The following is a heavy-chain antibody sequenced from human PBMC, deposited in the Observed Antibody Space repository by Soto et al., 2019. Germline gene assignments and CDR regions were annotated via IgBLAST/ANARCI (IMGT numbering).Heavy chain of an antibody. Sequence: LSLTCTVSGGSTNTFYWSWVRQPAGKGLEWIGRIFSSGSTSFNPSLESRVAMSVDTSKNHFSLNLSSVTAADMAVYYCAREGSYSAYNFAHGIQLWSFDFWGQGALVTVSS. D-gene: IGHD5-12*01. V-gene: IGHV4-4*07. CDR2: IFSSGST. CDR1: GGSTNTFY. J-gene: IGHJ4*02. CDR3: AREGSYSAYNFAHGIQLWSFDF.